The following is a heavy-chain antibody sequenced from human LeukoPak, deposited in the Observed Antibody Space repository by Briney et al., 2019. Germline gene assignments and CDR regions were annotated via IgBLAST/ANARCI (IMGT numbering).Heavy chain of an antibody. D-gene: IGHD4-17*01. V-gene: IGHV5-51*01. CDR1: GYIFTSYL. CDR3: ARLTYGDVDGGFDY. J-gene: IGHJ4*02. CDR2: IYPGDSDT. Sequence: GESLKISCKGSGYIFTSYLIDWVRQMPGKGLEWMGIIYPGDSDTKYSPSFQGQVTISADKSISTAYLQWSSLKASDTAMYYCARLTYGDVDGGFDYWGQGTLVTVSS.